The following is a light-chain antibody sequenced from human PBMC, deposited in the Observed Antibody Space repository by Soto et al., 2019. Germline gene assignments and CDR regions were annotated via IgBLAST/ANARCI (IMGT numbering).Light chain of an antibody. CDR2: DTS. CDR1: TGAVTSNHH. J-gene: IGLJ2*01. Sequence: QAVVTQEPPLTVSPGGTVTLTCGSSTGAVTSNHHPYWFQQKAGQAPRTLIYDTSNKHSWTPARFSGSLLGDKAALTLSGAQPEDEAQYYCLLSYNAARVFGGGTQLTVL. CDR3: LLSYNAARV. V-gene: IGLV7-46*01.